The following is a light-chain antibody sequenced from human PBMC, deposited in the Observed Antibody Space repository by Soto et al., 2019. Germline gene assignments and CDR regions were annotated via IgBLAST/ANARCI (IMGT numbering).Light chain of an antibody. J-gene: IGKJ1*01. CDR1: QTVSSVH. CDR2: GAS. CDR3: QQANSFPWT. Sequence: EIVLTQSPGTLSLSPGERASLSCRASQTVSSVHLAWYQHKPGQAPRLLIYGASRRATGVPDRFSGSGSGTDFTLTISSLQPEDFATYYCQQANSFPWTFGQGTKVDNK. V-gene: IGKV3-20*01.